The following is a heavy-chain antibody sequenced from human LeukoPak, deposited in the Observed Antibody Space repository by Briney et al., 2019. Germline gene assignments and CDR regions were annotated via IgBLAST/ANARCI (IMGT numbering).Heavy chain of an antibody. CDR1: GFTFSYYN. CDR2: ISYDGSNK. D-gene: IGHD5-12*01. CDR3: AKDQGGSFDY. J-gene: IGHJ4*02. V-gene: IGHV3-30*18. Sequence: PGGSLRLSCAASGFTFSYYNMNWVRQAPGKGLEWVAVISYDGSNKYYADSVKGRFTISRDNSKNTLYLQMNSLRAEDTAVYYCAKDQGGSFDYWGQGTLVTVSS.